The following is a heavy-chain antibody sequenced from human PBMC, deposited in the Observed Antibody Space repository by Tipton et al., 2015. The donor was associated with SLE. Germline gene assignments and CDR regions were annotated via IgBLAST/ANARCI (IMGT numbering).Heavy chain of an antibody. CDR1: GFTFSGYS. V-gene: IGHV3-21*01. D-gene: IGHD5-18*01. CDR2: ISRTSSYI. Sequence: SLRLSCAASGFTFSGYSMNWVRQAPGKGLEWVSSISRTSSYIYYADSVKGRFTISRDNAKNSLYLQMNSLRAEDTAVYYCARGNSYGYYYMDVWGKGTTVTVSS. CDR3: ARGNSYGYYYMDV. J-gene: IGHJ6*03.